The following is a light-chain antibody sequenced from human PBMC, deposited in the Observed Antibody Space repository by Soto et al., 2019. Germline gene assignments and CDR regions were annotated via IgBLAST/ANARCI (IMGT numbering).Light chain of an antibody. Sequence: QYALTQPASVSGSPGQSITISCTGTSNNVGSYNLVTWYQQHPGKAPKLMIYEGTKRPSGVSNRFSGSKSGTTASLTISGLQAEDEADYYCCSYAGSSTFIFGGGTKLTVL. CDR2: EGT. CDR1: SNNVGSYNL. CDR3: CSYAGSSTFI. V-gene: IGLV2-23*03. J-gene: IGLJ2*01.